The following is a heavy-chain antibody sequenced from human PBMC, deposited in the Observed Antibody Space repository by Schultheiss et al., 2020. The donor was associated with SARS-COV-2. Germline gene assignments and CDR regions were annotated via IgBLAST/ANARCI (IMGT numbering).Heavy chain of an antibody. V-gene: IGHV3-11*01. CDR1: GFTFSDYY. D-gene: IGHD6-19*01. J-gene: IGHJ6*02. CDR2: ISSSGSTI. Sequence: GGSLRLSCAASGFTFSDYYMSWIRQAPGKGLEWVSYISSSGSTIYYADSVKGRFTISRDNAKNSLYLQMNSLRAEDPAVYYCASLDGIAVAGVYYYGMDVWGQGTTVTVSS. CDR3: ASLDGIAVAGVYYYGMDV.